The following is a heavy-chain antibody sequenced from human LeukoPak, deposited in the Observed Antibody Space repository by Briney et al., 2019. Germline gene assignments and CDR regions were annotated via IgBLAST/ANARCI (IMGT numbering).Heavy chain of an antibody. CDR2: ISGSGGST. D-gene: IGHD2-2*02. J-gene: IGHJ6*03. CDR3: AKRLGVVVPAAIRGRYYYYYMDV. CDR1: GFTFSSYA. Sequence: PGGSLRLSCAASGFTFSSYAVSWVRQAPGKGLEWVSAISGSGGSTYYADSVKGRFTISRDNSKNTLYLQMNSLRAEDTAVYYCAKRLGVVVPAAIRGRYYYYYMDVWGKGTTVTVSS. V-gene: IGHV3-23*01.